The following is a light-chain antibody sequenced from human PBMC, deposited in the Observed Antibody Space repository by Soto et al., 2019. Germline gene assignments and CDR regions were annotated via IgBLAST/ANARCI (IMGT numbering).Light chain of an antibody. CDR3: QQRSNWPRIT. CDR2: DAS. Sequence: EMVMTQSPATLSVSPGERATLSCRASQSVSSNLAWYQQKPGQAPRLLIYDASNRATGIPARFSGSGSGTDFTLTISSLEPEDFALYYCQQRSNWPRITFGQGTRLEIK. V-gene: IGKV3-11*01. CDR1: QSVSSN. J-gene: IGKJ5*01.